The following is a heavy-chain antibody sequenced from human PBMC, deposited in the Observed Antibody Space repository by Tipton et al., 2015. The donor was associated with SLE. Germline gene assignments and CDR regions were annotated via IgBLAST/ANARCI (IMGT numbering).Heavy chain of an antibody. V-gene: IGHV4-59*11. CDR2: IYYSGST. D-gene: IGHD6-19*01. CDR3: ARDGSGWYEDNCWYFDL. CDR1: GGSISSHY. Sequence: TLSLTCTVSGGSISSHYWSWIRQPPGKGLEWIGYIYYSGSTNYNPSLKSRVTISVDTSKNQFSLKLSSVTAADTAVYYCARDGSGWYEDNCWYFDLWGRGALVTVSS. J-gene: IGHJ2*01.